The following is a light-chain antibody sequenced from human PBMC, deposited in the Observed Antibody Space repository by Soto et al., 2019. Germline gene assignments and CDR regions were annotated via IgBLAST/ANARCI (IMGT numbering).Light chain of an antibody. V-gene: IGLV1-44*01. J-gene: IGLJ2*01. CDR2: SDN. Sequence: QLVLTQPPSASRTPGQRVTISCSGSSSNIGTNTVIWYQQLPGAAPKLLIYSDNQRPSGVPDRFSGSKSGTSASLAISGLQSEDEADYFCAAWDVSLVVFGGGTKVTVL. CDR3: AAWDVSLVV. CDR1: SSNIGTNT.